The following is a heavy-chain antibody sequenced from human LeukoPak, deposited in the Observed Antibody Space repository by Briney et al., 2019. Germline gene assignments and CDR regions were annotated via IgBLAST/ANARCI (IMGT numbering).Heavy chain of an antibody. CDR2: IYYSGST. V-gene: IGHV4-39*01. D-gene: IGHD1-26*01. CDR1: GGSISSSIYY. J-gene: IGHJ4*02. CDR3: ARQENDSGSYLGPYDY. Sequence: NSSETLSLTCTVSGGSISSSIYYWGWIRQPPGKGLEWIGSIYYSGSTYYNPSLKSRVTISVDTSKNQFSLKLSSVTATDTAVYYCARQENDSGSYLGPYDYWGQGTLVTVSS.